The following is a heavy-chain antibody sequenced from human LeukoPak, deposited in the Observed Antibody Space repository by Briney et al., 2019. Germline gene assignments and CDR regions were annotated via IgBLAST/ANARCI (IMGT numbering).Heavy chain of an antibody. CDR1: GYSISSGNW. V-gene: IGHV4-28*03. J-gene: IGHJ5*02. D-gene: IGHD3-10*01. Sequence: SETLSLTCAVSGYSISSGNWWGWIRQPPGKGLEWIGYIYYSGSTNYNPSLKSRVTISVDTSKNQFSLKLSSVTAADTAVYYCARERSMVRGVSWFDPWGQGTLVTVSS. CDR3: ARERSMVRGVSWFDP. CDR2: IYYSGST.